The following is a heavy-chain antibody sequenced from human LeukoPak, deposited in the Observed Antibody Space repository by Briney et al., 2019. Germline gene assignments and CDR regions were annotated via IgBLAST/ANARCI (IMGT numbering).Heavy chain of an antibody. CDR2: ISAYNGNT. J-gene: IGHJ6*02. V-gene: IGHV1-18*01. Sequence: ASVKVSCKASGYTFTSYGISWVRQAPGQGLEWMGWISAYNGNTNYAQKLQGRVTMTTDTSTSTAYMELRSLRSDDTAVYYSARDPYGDYVGVCDVWGQGTTVTVSS. CDR3: ARDPYGDYVGVCDV. CDR1: GYTFTSYG. D-gene: IGHD4-17*01.